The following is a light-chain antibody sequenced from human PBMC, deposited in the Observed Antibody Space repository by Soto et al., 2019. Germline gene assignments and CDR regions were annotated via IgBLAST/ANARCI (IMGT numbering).Light chain of an antibody. CDR3: GSYRIPTAV. Sequence: QSVLTQPASVSGSPGQAITISCTGTSSDVGGYNYVSWYQQYPGKAPKLMIYDVTNRPSGVSNRFSGSKSGSTASLTISGLQAEDEADYYCGSYRIPTAVFGTGTKV. V-gene: IGLV2-14*01. CDR1: SSDVGGYNY. CDR2: DVT. J-gene: IGLJ1*01.